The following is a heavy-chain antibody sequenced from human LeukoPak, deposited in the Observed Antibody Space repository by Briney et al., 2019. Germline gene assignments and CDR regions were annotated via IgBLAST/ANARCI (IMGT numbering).Heavy chain of an antibody. D-gene: IGHD3-22*01. V-gene: IGHV3-9*01. CDR3: AKDNRYDSSGYYYWYFDL. CDR1: GFTFDDYA. Sequence: GGSLRLSCAASGFTFDDYAMHWVRQAPGKGLEWVSGISWNSGSIGYADSVKGRFTISRDNAKNSLYLQMNSLRAEDTALYYCAKDNRYDSSGYYYWYFDLWGRGTLVTVSS. CDR2: ISWNSGSI. J-gene: IGHJ2*01.